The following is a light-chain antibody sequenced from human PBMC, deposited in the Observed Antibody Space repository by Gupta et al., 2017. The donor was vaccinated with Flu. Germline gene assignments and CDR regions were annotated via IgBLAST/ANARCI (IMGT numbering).Light chain of an antibody. CDR2: SNN. V-gene: IGLV1-44*01. J-gene: IGLJ3*02. CDR3: AAWDDSLNGGV. CDR1: SSNIGSNT. Sequence: QSVLTQPPSASGTPGQRVTISCSGSSSNIGSNTVNWYQQLPGTAPKLRIYSNNQRPSGVPDRVSGSKSGTLDSLATRVTQSEDEAEYYCAAWDDSLNGGVFGGGTKLT.